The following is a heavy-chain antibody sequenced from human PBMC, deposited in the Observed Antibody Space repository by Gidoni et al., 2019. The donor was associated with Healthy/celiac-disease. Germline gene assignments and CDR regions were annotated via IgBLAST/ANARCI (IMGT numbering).Heavy chain of an antibody. D-gene: IGHD2-15*01. J-gene: IGHJ4*02. V-gene: IGHV3-73*01. CDR3: TRHGARYCSGGSCYSGDY. Sequence: AYAASVKGRFTISRDDSKNTAYLQMNSLKTEDTAVYYCTRHGARYCSGGSCYSGDYWGQGTLVTVSS.